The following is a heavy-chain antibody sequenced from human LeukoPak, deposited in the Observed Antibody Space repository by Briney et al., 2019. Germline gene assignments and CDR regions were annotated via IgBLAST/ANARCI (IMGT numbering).Heavy chain of an antibody. CDR3: TRDALFGSGWTHLDF. CDR1: EFILKSYW. D-gene: IGHD3-10*01. CDR2: IKQDGSEA. Sequence: PGGSLRLSCAASEFILKSYWMSWVRQAPGKGLQWVANIKQDGSEAHYVDSVKGRFTISRDNAKNSLSLQMNSLNVDDTGVYFCTRDALFGSGWTHLDFWSQRTLVSVSS. J-gene: IGHJ4*02. V-gene: IGHV3-7*04.